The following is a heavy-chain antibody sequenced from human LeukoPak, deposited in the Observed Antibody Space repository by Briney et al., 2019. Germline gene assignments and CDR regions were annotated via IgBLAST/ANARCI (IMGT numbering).Heavy chain of an antibody. Sequence: PGGSLRLSCAASGFTFSRHVMQWVRQAPGKGLEWVAVISYDGNNRFYADSVKGRFTISRDNSRNTLYLQMNSLSGDDAAVYSCARGGIPTCPNYYFYYMDVWSKGTAVTVS. CDR2: ISYDGNNR. CDR1: GFTFSRHV. CDR3: ARGGIPTCPNYYFYYMDV. V-gene: IGHV3-30*01. D-gene: IGHD1-14*01. J-gene: IGHJ6*03.